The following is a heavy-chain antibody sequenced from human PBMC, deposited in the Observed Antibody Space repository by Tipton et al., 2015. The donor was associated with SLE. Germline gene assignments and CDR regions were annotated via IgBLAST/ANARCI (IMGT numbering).Heavy chain of an antibody. V-gene: IGHV4-39*07. CDR2: IYYSGST. Sequence: TLSLTCTVSGGSISSSSYYWGWIRPPPGKGLEWIGSIYYSGSTYYNPSLKSRVTISVDTSKNQFSLKLSSVTAADTAVYYCATRTGREAFDIWGQGTRVTVSS. CDR1: GGSISSSSYY. D-gene: IGHD1-14*01. J-gene: IGHJ3*02. CDR3: ATRTGREAFDI.